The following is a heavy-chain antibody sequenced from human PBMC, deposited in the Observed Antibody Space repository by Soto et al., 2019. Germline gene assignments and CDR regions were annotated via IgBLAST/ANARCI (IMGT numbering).Heavy chain of an antibody. V-gene: IGHV3-9*01. CDR2: ITWNSGSI. D-gene: IGHD6-19*01. CDR3: ATDIREYSSGWTYFDY. Sequence: EVQLVESGGGLVQPGRSLKLSCAASRFTFHDYAMHWVRQGQGKGLEWVSGITWNSGSIDYADSVKGRFTISRDNAKNSLYLQMNSLRPEDTALYYCATDIREYSSGWTYFDYWGHGTLVTVSS. J-gene: IGHJ4*01. CDR1: RFTFHDYA.